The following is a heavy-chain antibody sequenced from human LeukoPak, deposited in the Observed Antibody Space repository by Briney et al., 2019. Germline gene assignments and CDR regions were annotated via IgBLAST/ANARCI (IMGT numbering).Heavy chain of an antibody. CDR2: ISAYNGNT. Sequence: ASVKVSCKASGYTFTGYYMHWVRQAPGQGLEWMGWISAYNGNTNYAQKLQGRVTMTTDTSTSTDYMELRSLRSDDTAVYYCARALDAFDIWGQGTMVTVSS. J-gene: IGHJ3*02. V-gene: IGHV1-18*04. CDR1: GYTFTGYY. CDR3: ARALDAFDI.